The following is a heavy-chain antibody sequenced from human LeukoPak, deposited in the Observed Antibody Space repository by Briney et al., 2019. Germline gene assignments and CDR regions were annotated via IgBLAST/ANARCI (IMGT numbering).Heavy chain of an antibody. CDR2: INPSGGVT. CDR1: GYTFTSCY. Sequence: ASVKVFFTASGYTFTSCYFHWMRQAPGQGLEWMGIINPSGGVTTYAQNFQGRVTMTRDTSTSTVYMELSSLRSEDTAVSYCARAKGCSSYDLYYLGYWGQGTLVTVSS. D-gene: IGHD5-12*01. CDR3: ARAKGCSSYDLYYLGY. J-gene: IGHJ4*02. V-gene: IGHV1-46*01.